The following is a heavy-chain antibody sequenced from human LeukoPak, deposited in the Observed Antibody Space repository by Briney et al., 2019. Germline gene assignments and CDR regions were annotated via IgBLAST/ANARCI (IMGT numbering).Heavy chain of an antibody. D-gene: IGHD3-22*01. J-gene: IGHJ4*02. CDR2: IYDSGST. CDR1: GGSIRSSYYY. Sequence: SETLSLTCTVSGGSIRSSYYYWGWIRQPPGKGLEWIGSIYDSGSTYYNPSLKSRVTISVDTSKNQFSLKLNSVTAADTAVYYCAHSTRSGIVYFDYWGQGTLVTVSS. CDR3: AHSTRSGIVYFDY. V-gene: IGHV4-39*01.